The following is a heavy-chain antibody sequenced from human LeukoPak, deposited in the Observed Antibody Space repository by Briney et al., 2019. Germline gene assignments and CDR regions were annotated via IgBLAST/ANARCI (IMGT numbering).Heavy chain of an antibody. Sequence: GGSLRLSCAASGFTFSSHAMSWVRQAPGKGLEWVSAISGSGGSTYYADSVKGRFTISRDNSKNTLYLQMNNLRTEDTALYFCATARNFRFEYWGQGSLVIVSA. J-gene: IGHJ4*02. V-gene: IGHV3-23*01. CDR2: ISGSGGST. D-gene: IGHD1-7*01. CDR3: ATARNFRFEY. CDR1: GFTFSSHA.